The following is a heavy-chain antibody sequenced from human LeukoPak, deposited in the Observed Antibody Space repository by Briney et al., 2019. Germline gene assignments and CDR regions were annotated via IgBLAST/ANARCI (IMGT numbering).Heavy chain of an antibody. CDR1: GFTFSSYS. CDR2: ISSNGGST. J-gene: IGHJ4*02. V-gene: IGHV3-23*01. Sequence: GGSLRLSCAASGFTFSSYSMSWVRQAPGKGLEWVSAISSNGGSTYYADSVNGRFTTSRDNSKNTLYLQMNSLRAEDTAVYYCATALGSYYDSSGYLHDYWGQGTLVAVSS. D-gene: IGHD3-22*01. CDR3: ATALGSYYDSSGYLHDY.